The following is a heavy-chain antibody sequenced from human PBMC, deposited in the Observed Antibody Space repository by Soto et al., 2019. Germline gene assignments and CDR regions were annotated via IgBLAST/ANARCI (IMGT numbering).Heavy chain of an antibody. Sequence: GESLKISCKGSGYSFTSYWISWVRQMPGKGLEWMGRIDPSDSYTNYSPSFQGHVTISADKSISTAYLQWSSLKASDTAMYYCARRTYYYDSSGYYYFDYWGQGTLATVSS. CDR3: ARRTYYYDSSGYYYFDY. J-gene: IGHJ4*02. CDR2: IDPSDSYT. D-gene: IGHD3-22*01. V-gene: IGHV5-10-1*01. CDR1: GYSFTSYW.